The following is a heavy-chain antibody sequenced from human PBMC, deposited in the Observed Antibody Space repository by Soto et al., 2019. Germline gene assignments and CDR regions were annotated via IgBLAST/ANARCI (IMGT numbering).Heavy chain of an antibody. J-gene: IGHJ6*02. CDR3: ARERGSRHYYYYGMDV. D-gene: IGHD6-13*01. V-gene: IGHV4-30-4*01. Sequence: SETLSLTCTVSGGSISSGDYYWSWIRQPPGKGLEWIGYIYYSGSTYYNPSLKSRVTISVDTSKNQFSLKLSSVTAADTAVYYCARERGSRHYYYYGMDVWGQGTTVTVSS. CDR2: IYYSGST. CDR1: GGSISSGDYY.